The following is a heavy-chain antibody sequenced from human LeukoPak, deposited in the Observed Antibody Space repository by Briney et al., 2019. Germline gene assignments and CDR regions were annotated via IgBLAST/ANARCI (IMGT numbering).Heavy chain of an antibody. CDR3: VRLINY. CDR1: GFTFTNSW. V-gene: IGHV3-7*05. J-gene: IGHJ4*02. D-gene: IGHD3-10*01. Sequence: GGSLRLSCAASGFTFTNSWMSWVRQSAGKGLEWVANINQDGSQTDYLDSVKGRFTVSRDNARNSLYLQMNSLRAEDTAVYYCVRLINYWGQGTLVTVSS. CDR2: INQDGSQT.